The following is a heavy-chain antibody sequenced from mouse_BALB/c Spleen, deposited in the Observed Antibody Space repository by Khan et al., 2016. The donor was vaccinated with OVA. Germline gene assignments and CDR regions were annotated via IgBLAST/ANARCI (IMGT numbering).Heavy chain of an antibody. D-gene: IGHD2-14*01. CDR3: VRDGAYHRNDGWFAY. V-gene: IGHV1-4*01. J-gene: IGHJ3*01. Sequence: LEVSGAELARPGASVKMSYKASGYTFTSYTIHWIKLRPGQGLEWIGYINPSNGYTNYNQKFRDKATLTADKSSTTAYMQLSSLTSDDSAVYNCVRDGAYHRNDGWFAYEGQGTLVTVSA. CDR2: INPSNGYT. CDR1: GYTFTSYT.